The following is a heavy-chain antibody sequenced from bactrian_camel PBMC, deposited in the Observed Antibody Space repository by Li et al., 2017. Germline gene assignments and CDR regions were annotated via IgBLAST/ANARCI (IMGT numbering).Heavy chain of an antibody. V-gene: IGHV3S1*01. CDR2: TYSIGGNT. Sequence: VQLVESGGGSVQPGGSLNLSCAASGYDYTAISMAWFRQAPGKEREGVAATYSIGGNTFYADSVKGRFTISQDNAKNTLYLGLNSLKTEDTAMYYCAKGLPYKYDWTFNYWGQGTQVTVS. D-gene: IGHD3*01. J-gene: IGHJ4*01. CDR1: GYDYTAIS. CDR3: AKGLPYKYDWTFNY.